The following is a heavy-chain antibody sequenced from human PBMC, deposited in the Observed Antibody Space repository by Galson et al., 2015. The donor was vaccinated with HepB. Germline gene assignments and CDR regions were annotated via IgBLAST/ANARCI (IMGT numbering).Heavy chain of an antibody. CDR2: INPSGGST. V-gene: IGHV1-46*01. D-gene: IGHD2-21*02. J-gene: IGHJ3*02. Sequence: SVKVSCKASGYTFTSYYMHWVRQAPGQGLEWMGIINPSGGSTSYAQKFQGRVTMTRDTSTSTVYMELSSLRSEDTAVYYCARDFVVVTATSPDAFDIWGQGTMVTVSS. CDR3: ARDFVVVTATSPDAFDI. CDR1: GYTFTSYY.